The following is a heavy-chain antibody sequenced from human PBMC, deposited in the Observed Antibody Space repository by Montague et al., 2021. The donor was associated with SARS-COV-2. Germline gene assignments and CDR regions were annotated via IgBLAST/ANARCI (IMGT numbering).Heavy chain of an antibody. J-gene: IGHJ4*02. Sequence: SETLSLTCTVSGASISSSSYYWGWIRQPPGKGQELIGSIYYSGSNYNTPSINSRVTILVDTSKNQFFRMLSSVTAAATAVYYCARDLWVWLLVEGGFDSWGQGTLVTVSS. V-gene: IGHV4-39*07. CDR2: IYYSGSN. CDR3: ARDLWVWLLVEGGFDS. CDR1: GASISSSSYY. D-gene: IGHD5-12*01.